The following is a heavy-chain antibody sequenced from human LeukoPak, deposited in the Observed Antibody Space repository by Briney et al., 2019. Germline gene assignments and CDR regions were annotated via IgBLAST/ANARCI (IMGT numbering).Heavy chain of an antibody. CDR1: GGSLSSSSYY. J-gene: IGHJ4*02. CDR2: IYYTGST. V-gene: IGHV4-39*01. CDR3: ARLSSDWYGGFIDY. D-gene: IGHD6-19*01. Sequence: SETLSLTCTVSGGSLSSSSYYWGWIRQPPGKGLEWIGSIYYTGSTYYNPSLKSRVTISVDTSKNQFSLKLSSVTAADTAVYYCARLSSDWYGGFIDYWGQGTLVTVSS.